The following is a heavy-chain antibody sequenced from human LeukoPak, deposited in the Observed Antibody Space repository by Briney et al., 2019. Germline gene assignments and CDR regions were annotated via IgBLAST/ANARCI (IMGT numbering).Heavy chain of an antibody. D-gene: IGHD3-22*01. Sequence: ASVKVSCKASGYTFTSYGISWVRQAPGQGLEWMGWISAYNGNTNYAQKLQGRVTMTTDTSTSTAYMELRSLRSDDTAVYYCARSPVRYDSSGYYRYFDLWGRGTLVTVSS. CDR1: GYTFTSYG. J-gene: IGHJ2*01. V-gene: IGHV1-18*01. CDR2: ISAYNGNT. CDR3: ARSPVRYDSSGYYRYFDL.